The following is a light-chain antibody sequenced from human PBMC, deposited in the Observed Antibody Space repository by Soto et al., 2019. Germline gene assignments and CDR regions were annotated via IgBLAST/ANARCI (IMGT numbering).Light chain of an antibody. CDR2: SNN. CDR3: AAWDDSLNGRE. Sequence: QSVLTQPPSASGTPGQRVTISCSGSSSNIGSNTVNWYQQLPGTAPKLLIYSNNQRPSGVPDRFSGSKSGTSASLAISGLQSEDEADYYCAAWDDSLNGREFGGGTKVTVL. V-gene: IGLV1-44*01. J-gene: IGLJ2*01. CDR1: SSNIGSNT.